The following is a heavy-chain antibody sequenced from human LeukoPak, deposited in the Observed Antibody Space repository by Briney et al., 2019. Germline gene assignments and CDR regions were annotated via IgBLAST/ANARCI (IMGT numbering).Heavy chain of an antibody. CDR3: AKDPSAAGRKGAFDI. CDR1: GFTFSSYA. CDR2: ISGSGGST. D-gene: IGHD6-13*01. V-gene: IGHV3-23*01. J-gene: IGHJ3*02. Sequence: PGGSLRLPCAASGFTFSSYAMSWVRQAPGKGLEWVSAISGSGGSTYYADSVKGRFTISRDNSKNTLYLQMNSLRAEDTAVYYCAKDPSAAGRKGAFDIWGQGTMVTVSS.